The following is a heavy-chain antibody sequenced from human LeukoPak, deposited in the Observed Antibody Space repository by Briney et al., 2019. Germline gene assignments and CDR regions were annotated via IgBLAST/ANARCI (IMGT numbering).Heavy chain of an antibody. CDR1: GFTFSSYG. CDR2: ISGSGGST. V-gene: IGHV3-23*01. CDR3: AKGGGWLYYFDY. J-gene: IGHJ4*02. D-gene: IGHD5-24*01. Sequence: GGSLRLSCAASGFTFSSYGMSWVRQAPGKGLEWVSAISGSGGSTYYADSVKGRFTISRDNSKNTLYLQINSLRAEDSAAYYCAKGGGWLYYFDYWGQGTLVTVSS.